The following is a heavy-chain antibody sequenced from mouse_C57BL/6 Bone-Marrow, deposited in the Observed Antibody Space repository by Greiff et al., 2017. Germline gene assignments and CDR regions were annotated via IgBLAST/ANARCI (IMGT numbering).Heavy chain of an antibody. CDR3: ARGHDYDDAIDY. Sequence: EVQLQESEGGLVQPGGSMKLSCTASGFTFSDYYMAWVRQVPEKGLEWVANINSDGSSTYYLDSLKSRFIISRDTATNILYLQMSSLTSEDTATYFCARGHDYDDAIDYWGQGTSLTVSS. CDR2: INSDGSST. CDR1: GFTFSDYY. V-gene: IGHV5-16*01. D-gene: IGHD2-4*01. J-gene: IGHJ4*01.